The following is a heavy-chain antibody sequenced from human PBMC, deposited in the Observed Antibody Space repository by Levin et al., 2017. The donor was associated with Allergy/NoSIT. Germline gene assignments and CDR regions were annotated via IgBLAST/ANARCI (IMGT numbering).Heavy chain of an antibody. CDR2: IDWDDDK. D-gene: IGHD2-2*01. CDR1: GFSLSTGGMC. J-gene: IGHJ4*02. Sequence: SGPTLVKPTQTLTLTCTFSGFSLSTGGMCVSWIRQPPGKALEWLALIDWDDDKYYSASRTTRLSLSKDASKNQGVRTMTHMHPADTATYYCARTHGLFATSPRGHWGQGTLVSVSS. V-gene: IGHV2-70*01. CDR3: ARTHGLFATSPRGH.